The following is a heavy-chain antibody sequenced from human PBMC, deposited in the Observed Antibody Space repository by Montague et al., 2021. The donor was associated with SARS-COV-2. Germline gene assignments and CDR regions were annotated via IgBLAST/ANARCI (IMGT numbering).Heavy chain of an antibody. Sequence: SETLSLTCSVSRGSIINYYWSWIRQPPGQGLERIGYISYSGSTDYNPPLKSRVTISVDTSKNQFSLKLSSVTAADTAVYYCARDSEDGYNYYFDNWGQGSLVTVSS. CDR3: ARDSEDGYNYYFDN. CDR1: RGSIINYY. CDR2: ISYSGST. D-gene: IGHD5-24*01. V-gene: IGHV4-59*01. J-gene: IGHJ4*02.